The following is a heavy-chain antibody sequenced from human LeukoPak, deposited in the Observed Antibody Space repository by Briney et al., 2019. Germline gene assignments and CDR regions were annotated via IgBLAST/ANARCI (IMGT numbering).Heavy chain of an antibody. J-gene: IGHJ2*01. CDR2: IYYSGST. D-gene: IGHD6-19*01. Sequence: SETLSLTCTVSGDSISSYYWSWIRQPPGKGLEWIGYIYYSGSTNYNPSLKSRVTISVDTSKNQFSLKLSSVTAADTAVYYCASYSSGYYWYFDLWGRGTLVTVSS. CDR3: ASYSSGYYWYFDL. V-gene: IGHV4-59*08. CDR1: GDSISSYY.